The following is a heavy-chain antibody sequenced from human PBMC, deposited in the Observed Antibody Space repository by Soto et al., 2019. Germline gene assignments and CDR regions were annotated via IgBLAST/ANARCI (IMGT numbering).Heavy chain of an antibody. Sequence: PGGSLRLSCAASGFTFSSYWMHWVRQAPGKGLVWVSRINSDGSSTSYADSVKGRFTISRDNAKNTLYLQMNSLRAEDTAVYYCAREVEFLRFLVPDWFDPSGQGTLVTVPS. V-gene: IGHV3-74*01. D-gene: IGHD3-3*01. CDR1: GFTFSSYW. CDR3: AREVEFLRFLVPDWFDP. CDR2: INSDGSST. J-gene: IGHJ5*02.